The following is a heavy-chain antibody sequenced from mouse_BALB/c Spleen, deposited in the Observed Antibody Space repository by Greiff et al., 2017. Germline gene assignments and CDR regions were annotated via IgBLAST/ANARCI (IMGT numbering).Heavy chain of an antibody. Sequence: VQLQQSGAELVRPGASVTLSCKASGYTFTDYEMHWVKQTPVHGLEWIGAIDPETGGTAYNQKFKGKATLTADKSSSTAYMELRSLTSEDTAVYYCTRGLGVYYAMDYWGQGTSVTVSS. V-gene: IGHV1-15*01. CDR1: GYTFTDYE. J-gene: IGHJ4*01. CDR3: TRGLGVYYAMDY. D-gene: IGHD3-1*01. CDR2: IDPETGGT.